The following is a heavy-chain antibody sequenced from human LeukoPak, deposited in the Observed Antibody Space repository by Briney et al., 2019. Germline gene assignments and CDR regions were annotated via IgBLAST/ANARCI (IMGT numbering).Heavy chain of an antibody. V-gene: IGHV1-2*02. CDR2: INPNSGGT. D-gene: IGHD4-17*01. J-gene: IGHJ6*02. Sequence: ASVKLSFKASGYSFTVYYMHWVRQPPAPGPELMGWINPNSGGTNYAQKFQGRVTMTSDTSIRIAYMELSRLRSDDTAVYYCARDMYGDYYYYGVDVWGQGTTVTVSS. CDR1: GYSFTVYY. CDR3: ARDMYGDYYYYGVDV.